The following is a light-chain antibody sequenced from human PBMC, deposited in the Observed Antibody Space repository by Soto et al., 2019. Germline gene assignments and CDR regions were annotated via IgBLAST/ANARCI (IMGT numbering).Light chain of an antibody. CDR3: QQRSNWPG. CDR1: QSVSSY. V-gene: IGKV3-11*01. CDR2: DAS. Sequence: EIVLTQSPATLSLSPGERATLSCRASQSVSSYLAWYQQKPGQAPRLLIYDASNRATGIPAKFSGSVSATDFTLTISSLEPEDFAVYYCQQRSNWPGFGGGTKVDIK. J-gene: IGKJ4*02.